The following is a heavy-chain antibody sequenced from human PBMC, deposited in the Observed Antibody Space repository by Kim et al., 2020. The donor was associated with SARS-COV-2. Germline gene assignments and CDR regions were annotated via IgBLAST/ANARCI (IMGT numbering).Heavy chain of an antibody. V-gene: IGHV3-7*01. D-gene: IGHD3-22*01. CDR3: ARPFDHDRSTYRHFDF. CDR1: GFTFSSYW. Sequence: GGSLRLSCAASGFTFSSYWMSWVRQAPGKGLEWVANIKQDGSEKYYVDSVKGRFTISRDNAKSSLYLQMNSLRAEDTAVYYCARPFDHDRSTYRHFDFWGQGTLVTVSS. J-gene: IGHJ4*02. CDR2: IKQDGSEK.